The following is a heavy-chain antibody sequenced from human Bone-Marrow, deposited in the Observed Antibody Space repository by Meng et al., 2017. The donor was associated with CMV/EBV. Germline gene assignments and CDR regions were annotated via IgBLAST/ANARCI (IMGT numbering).Heavy chain of an antibody. D-gene: IGHD6-13*01. J-gene: IGHJ4*02. CDR1: GDSIRNYY. CDR3: ASSYSSSWYFDY. Sequence: GSLRLSCTVSGDSIRNYYWSWIRQPPGKGLEWIGYIYYSGSTNYNPSLKSRVTISVDTSKNQFSLKLSPVTAADTAVYYCASSYSSSWYFDYWGQGTLVTVSS. CDR2: IYYSGST. V-gene: IGHV4-59*01.